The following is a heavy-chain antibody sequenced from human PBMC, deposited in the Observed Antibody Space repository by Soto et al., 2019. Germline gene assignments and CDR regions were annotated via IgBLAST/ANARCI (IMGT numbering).Heavy chain of an antibody. J-gene: IGHJ4*02. CDR1: GSTIAHLY. CDR2: ISPHNRNT. CDR3: ARDEGGYYILTGYHTAHHTVQ. Sequence: GASEKVSCKAAGSTIAHLYITWVRQAPGQGLEWMGAISPHNRNTNYAEKFRGRVTMTTDTSTTTAYMELRSLRSDDTAVYYCARDEGGYYILTGYHTAHHTVQWCQRPLVTGSS. D-gene: IGHD3-9*01. V-gene: IGHV1-18*01.